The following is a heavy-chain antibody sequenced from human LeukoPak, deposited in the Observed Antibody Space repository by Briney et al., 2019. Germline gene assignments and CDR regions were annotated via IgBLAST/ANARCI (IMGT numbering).Heavy chain of an antibody. CDR1: GFTFSSYN. CDR3: AELGITMIGGV. Sequence: GGSLRLSCVASGFTFSSYNMNWVRQAPGRGLEWVSYINSSSGTIYYADSLKGRFTISRDNAKNSLYLQMNSLRAEDTAVYYCAELGITMIGGVWGKGTTVTISS. CDR2: INSSSGTI. J-gene: IGHJ6*04. D-gene: IGHD3-10*02. V-gene: IGHV3-48*01.